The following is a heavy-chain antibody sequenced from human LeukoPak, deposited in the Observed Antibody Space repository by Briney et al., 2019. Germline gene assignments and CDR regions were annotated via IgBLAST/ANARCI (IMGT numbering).Heavy chain of an antibody. J-gene: IGHJ4*02. CDR3: ARVFPYSSSSRGFVY. CDR2: ISSSSSTI. CDR1: GFTFSSYS. V-gene: IGHV3-48*01. D-gene: IGHD6-6*01. Sequence: GGSLRLSCAASGFTFSSYSMNWVRQAPGKGLEWVSYISSSSSTIYYADSVKGRFTISRDNAKNSLYLQMNSLRAEDTAVYYCARVFPYSSSSRGFVYWGQGTLVSVSS.